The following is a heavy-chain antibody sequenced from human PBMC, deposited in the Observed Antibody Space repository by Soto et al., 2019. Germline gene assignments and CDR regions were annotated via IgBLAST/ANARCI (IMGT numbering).Heavy chain of an antibody. Sequence: KSSETLSLTCTVSGGSISSGGYYWSWIRQHPGKGLEWIGYIYYSGSTYYNPSLKSRVTISVDTSKNQFSLKLSSVTAADTAVYYCARAGYSNYLFDYWGQGTLVTVSS. CDR3: ARAGYSNYLFDY. CDR2: IYYSGST. J-gene: IGHJ4*02. V-gene: IGHV4-31*03. CDR1: GGSISSGGYY. D-gene: IGHD4-4*01.